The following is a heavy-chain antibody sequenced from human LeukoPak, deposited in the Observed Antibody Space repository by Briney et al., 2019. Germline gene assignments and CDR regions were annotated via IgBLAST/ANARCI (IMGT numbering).Heavy chain of an antibody. CDR1: GYTFTSYG. CDR2: ISAYNGNT. CDR3: ARDVVPEANWFDP. V-gene: IGHV1-18*01. Sequence: GASVKVSCKASGYTFTSYGISWVRQAPGQGLEWMGWISAYNGNTNYAQKLQGRVTMTRDTSISTAYMELSRLRSDDTAVYYCARDVVPEANWFDPWGQGTLVTVSS. D-gene: IGHD2-2*01. J-gene: IGHJ5*02.